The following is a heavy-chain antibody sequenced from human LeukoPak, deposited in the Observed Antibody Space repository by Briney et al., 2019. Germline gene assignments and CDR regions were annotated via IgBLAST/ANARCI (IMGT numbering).Heavy chain of an antibody. CDR1: GFTFSSRL. D-gene: IGHD3-22*01. V-gene: IGHV3-74*01. CDR2: IKDDGTT. J-gene: IGHJ4*02. CDR3: HPLSYVSN. Sequence: GGSLRLSCAVSGFTFSSRLMHWVRQAPGKGLVWVALIKDDGTTNYADSVRGRFTASRDDAKNTVYLQMSSLRADDTAVYYCHPLSYVSNWGQGTLVTVSA.